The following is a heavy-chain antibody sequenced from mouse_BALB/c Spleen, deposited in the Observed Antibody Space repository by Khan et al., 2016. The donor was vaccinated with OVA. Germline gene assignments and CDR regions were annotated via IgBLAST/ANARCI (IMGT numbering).Heavy chain of an antibody. V-gene: IGHV5-9*03. J-gene: IGHJ3*01. CDR3: ARSNYGSFAY. CDR1: GFTFSSCT. Sequence: EVELVESGGGLVKPGGSLKLSCAASGFTFSSCTMSWVRQTPEKRLEWVATISSGGDNTYYPDSGKGRFTISRDNAKNNLYLQMSSLRSEDTALYYCARSNYGSFAYWGQGTLVTVSA. CDR2: ISSGGDNT. D-gene: IGHD2-2*01.